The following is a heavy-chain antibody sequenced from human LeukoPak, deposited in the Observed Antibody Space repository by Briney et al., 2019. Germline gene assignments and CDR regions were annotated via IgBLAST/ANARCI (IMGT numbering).Heavy chain of an antibody. V-gene: IGHV3-9*01. CDR2: ISWNSGRI. J-gene: IGHJ6*02. D-gene: IGHD3-22*01. CDR3: AKDMVDRLANGMDV. CDR1: GCTFDDFA. Sequence: GRSLRLSCAASGCTFDDFAMHWVRHVPGKGLEWVAGISWNSGRIGYADSVKGRFTISRDNAENSLFLQMDSLRSEDTALYYCAKDMVDRLANGMDVWGRGTPVTVSS.